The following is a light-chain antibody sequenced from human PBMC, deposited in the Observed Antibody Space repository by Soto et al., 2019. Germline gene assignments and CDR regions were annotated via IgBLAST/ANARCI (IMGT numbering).Light chain of an antibody. CDR1: QSVSSN. CDR3: QQYSNWPRT. Sequence: EIVMTQSPATLSVSPGERATLSCRASQSVSSNLAWYQQKPGQAPRLLIYGASTRATGIPARFSGSGSGTEFTLTISSLQSEDFAVYYCQQYSNWPRTCGQGTKVDIK. V-gene: IGKV3-15*01. J-gene: IGKJ1*01. CDR2: GAS.